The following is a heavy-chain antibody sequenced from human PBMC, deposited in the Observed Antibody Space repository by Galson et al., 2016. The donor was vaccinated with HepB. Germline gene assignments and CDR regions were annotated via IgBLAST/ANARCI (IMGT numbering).Heavy chain of an antibody. CDR2: ISSDGSNT. Sequence: SLRLSCAVSGFTFRNYAMHWVRQAPGKGLEWLAVISSDGSNTFYAGSVEGRFSISRDNSKYTLYLQMDSLRSNDTALYYCARDRLTGNTLFDYWGQGTLATVSS. CDR1: GFTFRNYA. V-gene: IGHV3-30-3*01. J-gene: IGHJ4*02. CDR3: ARDRLTGNTLFDY. D-gene: IGHD1-7*01.